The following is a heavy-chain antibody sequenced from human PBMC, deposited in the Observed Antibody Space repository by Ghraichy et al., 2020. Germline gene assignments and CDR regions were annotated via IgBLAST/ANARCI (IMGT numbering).Heavy chain of an antibody. CDR3: AKDTLYDSSGYNGFDI. J-gene: IGHJ3*02. CDR1: GFTFDDYA. Sequence: GGSLRLSCAASGFTFDDYAMHWVRQAPGKGLEWVSGISWNSGSKGYADSVKGRFSISRDSAKNSLYLQMNSLRTEDTALYYCAKDTLYDSSGYNGFDIWGQGTMVTVSS. CDR2: ISWNSGSK. D-gene: IGHD3-22*01. V-gene: IGHV3-9*01.